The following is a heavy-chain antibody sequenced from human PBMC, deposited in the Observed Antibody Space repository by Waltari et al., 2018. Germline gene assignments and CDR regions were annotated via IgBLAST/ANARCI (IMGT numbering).Heavy chain of an antibody. Sequence: QVQLVQSGAEVKKSGASVKVSCKASGYSFTEHKHHWVRQAPGQGLEWMGWINPKIGGTKYAQKFQGRVTMTRDTSISTAYMEVSRLRSDDTAVYYCARDRGVGATSDAFDVWGQGTMVAVSS. V-gene: IGHV1-2*02. CDR1: GYSFTEHK. J-gene: IGHJ3*01. CDR3: ARDRGVGATSDAFDV. D-gene: IGHD1-26*01. CDR2: INPKIGGT.